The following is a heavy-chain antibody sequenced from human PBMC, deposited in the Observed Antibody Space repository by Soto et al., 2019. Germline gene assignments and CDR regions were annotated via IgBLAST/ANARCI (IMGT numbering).Heavy chain of an antibody. CDR2: IHGNGGT. D-gene: IGHD3-9*01. CDR1: GDSISSSSYY. Sequence: QLQLEESGPGLVKSSETLSLTCSVSGDSISSSSYYWGWIRQYPGEGLEWIGNIHGNGGTQYNPSVRTRVINSVYASAHHVSLRLTSVTAADTAVYYCASRYGPSEFDHWGQGSLVTVSS. V-gene: IGHV4-39*01. CDR3: ASRYGPSEFDH. J-gene: IGHJ4*02.